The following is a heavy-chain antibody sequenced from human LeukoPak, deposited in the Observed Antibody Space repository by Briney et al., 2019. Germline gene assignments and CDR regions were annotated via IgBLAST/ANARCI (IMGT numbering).Heavy chain of an antibody. D-gene: IGHD3-22*01. CDR3: AKSVITMIVVGLDY. Sequence: GGSLRLSCAASGFTFSSYGMHWVRQAPGKGLEWVAFIRYDGSNKYYADSVKGRFTISRDNSKNTLCLQMNSLRAEDTAVYYCAKSVITMIVVGLDYWGQGTLVTVSS. CDR1: GFTFSSYG. V-gene: IGHV3-30*02. CDR2: IRYDGSNK. J-gene: IGHJ4*02.